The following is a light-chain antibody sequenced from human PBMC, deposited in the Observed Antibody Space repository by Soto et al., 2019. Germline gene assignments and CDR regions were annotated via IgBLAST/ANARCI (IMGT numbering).Light chain of an antibody. CDR1: NIGSKS. V-gene: IGLV3-21*04. CDR3: QVWDSSSDLVV. Sequence: SYELAQPPSVSVAPGKTARITCGGNNIGSKSVHWYQQKPGQAPVVVIYYNSDRHSGIPERFSGSNSGNTATLTISSVEAGDEADYHCQVWDSSSDLVVFGGGTKLTVL. CDR2: YNS. J-gene: IGLJ2*01.